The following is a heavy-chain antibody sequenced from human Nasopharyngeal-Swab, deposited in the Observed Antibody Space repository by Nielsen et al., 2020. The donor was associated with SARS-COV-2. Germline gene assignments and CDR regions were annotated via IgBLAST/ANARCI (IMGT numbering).Heavy chain of an antibody. CDR2: IDHSGST. V-gene: IGHV4-34*01. J-gene: IGHJ2*01. CDR3: ARGDKRYGDYVRRLWYFDL. Sequence: RQAPGKGLEWIGEIDHSGSTNYNPSLKSRVTISVDTSKNQFSLKLSSVTAADTAVYYCARGDKRYGDYVRRLWYFDLWGRGTLVTVSS. D-gene: IGHD4-17*01.